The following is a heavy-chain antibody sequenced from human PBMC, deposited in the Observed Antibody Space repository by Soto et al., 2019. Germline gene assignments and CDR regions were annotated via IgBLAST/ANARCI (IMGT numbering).Heavy chain of an antibody. D-gene: IGHD2-2*01. Sequence: GGSLRLSCAASGFTFSNAWMSWVRQAPGKGLEWVGRIKSKTDRGTTDYAAPVKGRFTISRDDSKNTLYLQMNSLKTEDTAVYYCTTCSTSCLTYGMDVWGQGTTVTVSS. CDR1: GFTFSNAW. V-gene: IGHV3-15*01. CDR3: TTCSTSCLTYGMDV. CDR2: IKSKTDRGTT. J-gene: IGHJ6*02.